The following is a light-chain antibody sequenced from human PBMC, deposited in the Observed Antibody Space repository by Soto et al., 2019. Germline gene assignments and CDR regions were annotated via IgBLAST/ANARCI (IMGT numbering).Light chain of an antibody. CDR2: AES. CDR3: KQSYSTNRT. CDR1: QSIRSY. V-gene: IGKV1-39*01. J-gene: IGKJ1*01. Sequence: DIQITQSPSSLSASVGYRVTITCRASQSIRSYLNWYQQKPGKAPKLLIYAESSLQSGVPSRFSGSGSGKDLTLTISSMQPEDFETYYCKQSYSTNRTFGHRTKVDIK.